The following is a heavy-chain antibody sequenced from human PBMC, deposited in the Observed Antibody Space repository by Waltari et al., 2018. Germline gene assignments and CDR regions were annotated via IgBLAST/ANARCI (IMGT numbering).Heavy chain of an antibody. J-gene: IGHJ4*02. CDR2: IFPGDSDT. Sequence: EVQLVQSGAEVKKPGESLKISCKGSGSRFTCYCTGWVRQMPGKGLEWRGIIFPGDSDTGYGPACQGQVTISADKSISTAYLQWSSLKASDTAMYYCARGDYSSGWYYRGPFDYWGQGTLVTVSS. CDR3: ARGDYSSGWYYRGPFDY. D-gene: IGHD6-19*01. CDR1: GSRFTCYC. V-gene: IGHV5-51*01.